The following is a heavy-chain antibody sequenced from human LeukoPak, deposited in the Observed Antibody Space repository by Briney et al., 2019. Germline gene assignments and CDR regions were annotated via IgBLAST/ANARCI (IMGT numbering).Heavy chain of an antibody. J-gene: IGHJ4*02. CDR3: ARGGYYGSGRMRY. V-gene: IGHV3-21*01. D-gene: IGHD3-10*01. Sequence: GGSLRLSCAASGFTFSSYSVNWVRQAPEKGLEWVSSISSSSSYIYYADSVKGRFTISRDNAKNSLYLQMNSLRAEDTAVYYCARGGYYGSGRMRYWGQGTLVTVSS. CDR1: GFTFSSYS. CDR2: ISSSSSYI.